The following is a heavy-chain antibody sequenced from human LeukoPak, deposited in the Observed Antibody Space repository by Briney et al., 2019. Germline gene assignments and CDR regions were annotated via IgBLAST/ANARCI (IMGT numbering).Heavy chain of an antibody. Sequence: SETLSLTCAVYGGSFSGYYWTWFRQPPGKGLEWIGEFNHNWGAKYNPSLKSRVTISVDTSKNQFSLKLSSVTAADTAVYYCARQGRLWPYYYYYYMDVWGKGTTVTISS. D-gene: IGHD5-18*01. J-gene: IGHJ6*03. CDR2: FNHNWGA. CDR3: ARQGRLWPYYYYYYMDV. CDR1: GGSFSGYY. V-gene: IGHV4-34*01.